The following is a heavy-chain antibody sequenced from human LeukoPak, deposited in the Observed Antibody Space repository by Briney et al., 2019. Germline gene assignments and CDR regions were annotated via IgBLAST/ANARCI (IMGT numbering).Heavy chain of an antibody. D-gene: IGHD2-2*02. Sequence: PSQTLSLTCTVSGGSISSGDYYWSWIRQPPGTGLEWLGYIYYSGSTYYNPSLKSRVTISVDTSKNQFSLKLSSVTAADTAVYYCARDLGYYSSTSCYTPNWFDPWGQGTLVTVSS. CDR1: GGSISSGDYY. V-gene: IGHV4-30-4*01. J-gene: IGHJ5*02. CDR2: IYYSGST. CDR3: ARDLGYYSSTSCYTPNWFDP.